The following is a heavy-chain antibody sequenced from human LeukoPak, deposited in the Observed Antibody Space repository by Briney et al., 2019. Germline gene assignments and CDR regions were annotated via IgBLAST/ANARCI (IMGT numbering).Heavy chain of an antibody. J-gene: IGHJ4*02. CDR2: ISGSGGST. CDR1: GFTFSSYA. D-gene: IGHD4-17*01. V-gene: IGHV3-23*01. CDR3: AKGDYGYYFDY. Sequence: GGSLRLSCAASGFTFSSYAMSWVRQAPGKGLEWVSAISGSGGSTYYADSVKGRFTISRDNSKNTLYLQMSSLRAEDTALYYCAKGDYGYYFDYWGQGTLVTVSS.